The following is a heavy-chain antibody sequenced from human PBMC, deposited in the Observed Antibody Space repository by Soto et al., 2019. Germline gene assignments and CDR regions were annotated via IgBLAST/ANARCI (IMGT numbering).Heavy chain of an antibody. CDR2: ISYDGSNK. CDR1: GFTFSSYG. CDR3: AKDPGRGDWFKYYYYGMDV. D-gene: IGHD3-9*01. Sequence: PGGSLRLSCAASGFTFSSYGMHWVRQAPGKGLEWVAVISYDGSNKYYADSVKGRFTISRDNSKNTLYLQMNSLRAEDTAVYYCAKDPGRGDWFKYYYYGMDVWGQGTTVTVSS. J-gene: IGHJ6*02. V-gene: IGHV3-30*18.